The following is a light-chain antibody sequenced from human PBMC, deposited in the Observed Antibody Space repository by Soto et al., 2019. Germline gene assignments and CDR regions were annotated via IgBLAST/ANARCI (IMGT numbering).Light chain of an antibody. CDR3: QQYDKLPPT. CDR1: QDISNN. V-gene: IGKV1-33*01. CDR2: DAA. Sequence: DIQMTQSPSSLSASGGDRVTITCQASQDISNNLNWYQQKPGKAPKVLITDAANLKIGVPSRFSAGGSGTDFTFTISSLRPEDVATYYCQQYDKLPPTFGQGTKVEIK. J-gene: IGKJ1*01.